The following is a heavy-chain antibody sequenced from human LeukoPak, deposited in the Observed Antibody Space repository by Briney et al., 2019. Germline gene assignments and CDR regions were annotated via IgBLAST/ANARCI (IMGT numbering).Heavy chain of an antibody. CDR2: MHDSVST. Sequence: SETLSLTCSVYGGSLSGYYWAWIRQPLGKGLEWVGEMHDSVSTTYNPSLKTRVTISKDKSENQISLKLRSVTAADTAIYYCARLWLARASNWFDPWGQGTLVTVSS. V-gene: IGHV4-34*01. CDR1: GGSLSGYY. J-gene: IGHJ5*02. D-gene: IGHD6-19*01. CDR3: ARLWLARASNWFDP.